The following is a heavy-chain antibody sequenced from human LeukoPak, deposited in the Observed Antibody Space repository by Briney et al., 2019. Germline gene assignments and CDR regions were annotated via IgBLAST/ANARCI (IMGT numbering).Heavy chain of an antibody. CDR2: INPDGRDT. CDR3: TSWGDTTAEYFQR. Sequence: GGSLRLSCVVSGFTFNRCWMNWVRQAPGEGLEWVAHINPDGRDTYYVDSVKGRFTISRDNAQNSMYLQMNSLRVEDTAVYYCTSWGDTTAEYFQRWGQGTLVTVSS. V-gene: IGHV3-7*01. J-gene: IGHJ1*01. D-gene: IGHD2-21*02. CDR1: GFTFNRCW.